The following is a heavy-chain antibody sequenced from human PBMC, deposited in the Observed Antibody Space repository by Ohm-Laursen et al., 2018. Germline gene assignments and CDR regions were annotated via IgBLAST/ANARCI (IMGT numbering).Heavy chain of an antibody. J-gene: IGHJ4*02. Sequence: QTLSLTCAISGDSVSSNSAGWNWIRQSPSRGLEWLGRTYFRSKWHNDYAVSVKSRITISTDTSKNQFSLQLNSVTPEDTAVYFCARESIAPFFWGQGTLVTVSS. V-gene: IGHV6-1*01. CDR2: TYFRSKWHN. CDR3: ARESIAPFF. CDR1: GDSVSSNSAG. D-gene: IGHD2/OR15-2a*01.